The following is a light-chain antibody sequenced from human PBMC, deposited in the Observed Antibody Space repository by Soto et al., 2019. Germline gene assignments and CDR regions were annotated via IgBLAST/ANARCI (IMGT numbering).Light chain of an antibody. CDR2: DVN. J-gene: IGLJ1*01. CDR1: SSDIGSYNF. CDR3: SSYTGSSTPYV. Sequence: QSVLTQPASVSGSPGQSITISCTGTSSDIGSYNFVSWYQQHPGKAPKVMIYDVNHRPSGVSDRFSGSKSSNTASLTISGLQAEDEADYYCSSYTGSSTPYVFGAGTKLTVL. V-gene: IGLV2-14*01.